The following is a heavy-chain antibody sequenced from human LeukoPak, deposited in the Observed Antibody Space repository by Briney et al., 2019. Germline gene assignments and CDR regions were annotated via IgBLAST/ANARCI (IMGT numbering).Heavy chain of an antibody. D-gene: IGHD6-13*01. CDR2: IRYDGSKK. CDR3: AKDRANQLVA. Sequence: GGSLRLSCAASGFTFSTYGMHWVRQAPGKGLEWVTFIRYDGSKKHYADSVKGRFTISRDNSKNTLYLQMNSLRAEDTAVYYCAKDRANQLVAWGQGTLVTVSS. J-gene: IGHJ4*02. V-gene: IGHV3-30*02. CDR1: GFTFSTYG.